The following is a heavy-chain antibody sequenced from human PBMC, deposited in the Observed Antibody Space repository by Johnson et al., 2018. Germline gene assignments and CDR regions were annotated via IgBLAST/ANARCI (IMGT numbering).Heavy chain of an antibody. CDR1: GVSVSSNT. CDR2: IYSGGST. CDR3: ARDSHADV. V-gene: IGHV3-53*01. J-gene: IGHJ6*04. Sequence: VQLGQSGGGLIQPGGSLRLSCVVSGVSVSSNTMSWVRQAPGKGLEWVAVIYSGGSTYYADSVKGRFTISRDNSKNTVYLQMSSLRAEDTAVYYCARDSHADVWGKGTTVTVSS.